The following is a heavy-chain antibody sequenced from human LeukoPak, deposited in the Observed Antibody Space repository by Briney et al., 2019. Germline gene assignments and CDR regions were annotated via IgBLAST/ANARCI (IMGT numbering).Heavy chain of an antibody. CDR2: IGGSGLST. D-gene: IGHD1-26*01. CDR1: GFTFSSYA. V-gene: IGHV3-23*01. Sequence: PGGSLRLSCAASGFTFSSYAMTWVRQAPGKGLEWVSSIGGSGLSTYYADSVKGRFTISRDSSKNTLFLHMNTLRAEDTAIYYCAKDRTVGASYWYFDLWGRGTLVTVSS. CDR3: AKDRTVGASYWYFDL. J-gene: IGHJ2*01.